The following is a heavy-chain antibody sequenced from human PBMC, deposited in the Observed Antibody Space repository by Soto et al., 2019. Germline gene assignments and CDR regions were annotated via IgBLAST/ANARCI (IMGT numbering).Heavy chain of an antibody. CDR3: ARGKYYDSSGPYDAFDI. Sequence: PGGSLRLSCAASGFTFSGYSMNWVRQAPGKGLEWVSYISSSSSTIYYADSVKGRFTISRDNAKNSLYLQMNSLRDEDTAVYYCARGKYYDSSGPYDAFDIWGQGTMVTVSS. D-gene: IGHD3-22*01. V-gene: IGHV3-48*02. J-gene: IGHJ3*02. CDR2: ISSSSSTI. CDR1: GFTFSGYS.